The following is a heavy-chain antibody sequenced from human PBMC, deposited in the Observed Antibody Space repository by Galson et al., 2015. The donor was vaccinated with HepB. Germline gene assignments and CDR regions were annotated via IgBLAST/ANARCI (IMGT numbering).Heavy chain of an antibody. Sequence: CAISGDSVSSKTTAWNWIRQSPSRGLEWLGRTYYRSKWYNDYAVSVKSRITINPDTSKNQFSLRLNSVTPEDTVVYYCVRLVGGTVDNWGQGTLVTVSS. CDR3: VRLVGGTVDN. J-gene: IGHJ4*02. D-gene: IGHD1-26*01. CDR2: TYYRSKWYN. V-gene: IGHV6-1*01. CDR1: GDSVSSKTTA.